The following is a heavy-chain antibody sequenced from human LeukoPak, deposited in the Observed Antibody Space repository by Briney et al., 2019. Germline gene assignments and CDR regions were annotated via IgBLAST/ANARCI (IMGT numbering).Heavy chain of an antibody. CDR2: INWNGGST. D-gene: IGHD3-9*01. J-gene: IGHJ3*02. CDR3: ARTPTQTGAFDI. V-gene: IGHV3-20*04. CDR1: GFTFDDYG. Sequence: GGSLRLSRAAFGFTFDDYGMSWVRHAPGKGLEWVSGINWNGGSTGYADSVKGRFTISRDNAKNSLYLQMNSLRAEDTALYYCARTPTQTGAFDIWGQGTMVTVSS.